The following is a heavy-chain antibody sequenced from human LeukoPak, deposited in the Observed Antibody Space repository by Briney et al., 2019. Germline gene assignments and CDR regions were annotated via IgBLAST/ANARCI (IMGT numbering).Heavy chain of an antibody. CDR2: IIPIFGTA. J-gene: IGHJ4*02. V-gene: IGHV1-69*01. CDR1: RGTFSSYA. D-gene: IGHD5-18*01. Sequence: GASVKVSCKASRGTFSSYAISWVRQAPVHGLEWMGGIIPIFGTAKYAQKFQGRVTISAQESTSTADMELRSLRYEDTAVYYCARDGGYSPFPEYHQYYFDYWGQGTLVTVSS. CDR3: ARDGGYSPFPEYHQYYFDY.